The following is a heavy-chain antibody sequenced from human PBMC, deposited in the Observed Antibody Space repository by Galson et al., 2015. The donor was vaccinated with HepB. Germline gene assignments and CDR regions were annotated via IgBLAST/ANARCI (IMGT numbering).Heavy chain of an antibody. CDR1: GYTLTELS. Sequence: SVKVSCKVSGYTLTELSMHWVRQAPGKGLEWMGGFDPEDGETIYAQKFQGRITMTEDTSTDTAYMELSSLRSEDTAVYYCATDSWELLFFDYWGQGTLVTVSS. J-gene: IGHJ4*02. CDR2: FDPEDGET. V-gene: IGHV1-24*01. D-gene: IGHD1-26*01. CDR3: ATDSWELLFFDY.